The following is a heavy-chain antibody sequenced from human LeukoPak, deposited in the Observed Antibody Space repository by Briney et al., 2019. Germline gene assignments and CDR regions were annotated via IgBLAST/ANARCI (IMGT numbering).Heavy chain of an antibody. J-gene: IGHJ4*02. CDR1: GYTFINYY. D-gene: IGHD6-13*01. CDR2: INPSGGSS. Sequence: ASVKVSCKASGYTFINYYMHWVRQAPGQGLEWMGIINPSGGSSSYAQKFQGRVTMTRDMSTSTVYVELSSLTSEDTAVYYCARALATAAGRRAAMMGDWGQGTPVTVSS. CDR3: ARALATAAGRRAAMMGD. V-gene: IGHV1-46*01.